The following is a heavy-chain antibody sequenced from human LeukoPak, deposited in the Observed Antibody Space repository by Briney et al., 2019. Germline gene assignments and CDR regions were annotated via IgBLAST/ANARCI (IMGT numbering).Heavy chain of an antibody. J-gene: IGHJ4*02. D-gene: IGHD3-10*01. CDR1: GGSISSYY. CDR2: IYYSGST. Sequence: SETLSLTCTVSGGSISSYYWSWIRQPPGKGLEWIGYIYYSGSTNYNPSLKGRVTISVDTSKNQFSLKLSSVTAADTAVYYCARRYYGSGSYYNVYFDYWGQGTLVTVSS. CDR3: ARRYYGSGSYYNVYFDY. V-gene: IGHV4-59*01.